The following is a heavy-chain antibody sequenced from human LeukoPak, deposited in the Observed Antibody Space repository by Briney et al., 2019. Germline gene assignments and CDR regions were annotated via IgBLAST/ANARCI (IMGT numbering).Heavy chain of an antibody. CDR3: AKPPYSSSWAIDY. J-gene: IGHJ4*02. CDR2: ISTSGGTT. D-gene: IGHD6-13*01. Sequence: GGSLRLSCAASGFTFSSYAMSWVRQAPGKGLEWVSAISTSGGTTYYADSVKGRFTISRDNSKNTLYLQMNGLRAEDTALYYCAKPPYSSSWAIDYWGQGTLVTVSS. CDR1: GFTFSSYA. V-gene: IGHV3-23*01.